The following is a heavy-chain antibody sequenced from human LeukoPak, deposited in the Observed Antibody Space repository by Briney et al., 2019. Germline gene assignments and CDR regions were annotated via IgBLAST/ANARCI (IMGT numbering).Heavy chain of an antibody. V-gene: IGHV4-34*01. CDR3: ARHPHYYGSGSYRAHFDY. CDR2: INHSGST. CDR1: GGSFSGYY. J-gene: IGHJ4*02. D-gene: IGHD3-10*01. Sequence: SETLSLTCAVYGGSFSGYYCSWIRQPPGKGLEWIGEINHSGSTNYNPSLKSRVTISVDTSKNQFSLKLSSVTAADTAVYYCARHPHYYGSGSYRAHFDYWGQGTLVTVSS.